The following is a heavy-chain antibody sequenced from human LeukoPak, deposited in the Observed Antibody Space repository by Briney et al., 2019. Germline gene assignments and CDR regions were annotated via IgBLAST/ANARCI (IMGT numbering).Heavy chain of an antibody. Sequence: PGGSLRLSCAASGFTFSSYGMSWVRQAPGKGLEWVSVIYSGGSTYYADSVKGRFTISRDNSKNTLYLQMNNLRAEDTAVYYCAREARYSSSWYDYWGQGTLVTVSS. CDR2: IYSGGST. CDR1: GFTFSSYG. V-gene: IGHV3-66*01. J-gene: IGHJ4*02. CDR3: AREARYSSSWYDY. D-gene: IGHD6-13*01.